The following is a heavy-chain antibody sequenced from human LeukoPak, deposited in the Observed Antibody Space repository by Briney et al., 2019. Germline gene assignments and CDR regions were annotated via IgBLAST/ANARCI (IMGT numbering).Heavy chain of an antibody. CDR1: GFTFSSYW. D-gene: IGHD6-13*01. Sequence: GGSLRLSCAASGFTFSSYWMSWVRQAPGKGREWVANIKQDGSEKYYVDSVKGRFTISRDNSKNTLYVQMNSLRAEDTAVYYCAKEGYSRGYYSYYYMDVWGKGTTVTVSS. CDR2: IKQDGSEK. V-gene: IGHV3-7*01. CDR3: AKEGYSRGYYSYYYMDV. J-gene: IGHJ6*03.